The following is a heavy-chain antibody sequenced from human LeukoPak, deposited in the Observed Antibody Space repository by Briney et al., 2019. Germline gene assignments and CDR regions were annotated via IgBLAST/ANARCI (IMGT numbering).Heavy chain of an antibody. D-gene: IGHD3-3*01. Sequence: GGSLRLSCAASGFTFSSYGMHWVRQAPGKGLEWVAVISYDGSNKYYADSVKGRFTISRDNSKNTLYLQMNSLRAEDTAVYDCAKAHLRFLEWLAAGSWGQGTLVTVSS. CDR3: AKAHLRFLEWLAAGS. CDR1: GFTFSSYG. CDR2: ISYDGSNK. V-gene: IGHV3-30*18. J-gene: IGHJ5*02.